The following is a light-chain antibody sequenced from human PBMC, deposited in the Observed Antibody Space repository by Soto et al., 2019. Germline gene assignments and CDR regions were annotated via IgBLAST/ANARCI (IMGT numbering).Light chain of an antibody. V-gene: IGKV1-5*03. J-gene: IGKJ1*01. CDR2: TAS. CDR3: QHYNSYSEA. CDR1: QTISSW. Sequence: IQRTQSPSTLSGSVGDRVTIPCRASQTISSWLAWYQQKPGKAPKLLIYTASTLKSGVPSRFSGSGSGTEFTLTISSLQPDDFATYYCQHYNSYSEAFGQGTKVDIK.